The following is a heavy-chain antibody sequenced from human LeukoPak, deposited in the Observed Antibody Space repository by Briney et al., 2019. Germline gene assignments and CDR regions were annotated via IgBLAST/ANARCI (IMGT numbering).Heavy chain of an antibody. V-gene: IGHV3-7*01. D-gene: IGHD3-10*01. J-gene: IGHJ4*02. CDR3: ARTSRGFDY. CDR1: GFTFSNYW. Sequence: GGSLRLSCAASGFTFSNYWMHWVRQAPGKGLEWVANIKQDGSEKYYVDSVKGRFTISRDNAKNSLYLRMNSLRAEDTAVYYCARTSRGFDYWGRGSPVTVSS. CDR2: IKQDGSEK.